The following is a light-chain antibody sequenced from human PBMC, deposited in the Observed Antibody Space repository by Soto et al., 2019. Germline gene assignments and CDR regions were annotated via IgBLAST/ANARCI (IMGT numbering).Light chain of an antibody. CDR1: QDVLNNY. V-gene: IGKV3-20*01. CDR3: QQFGTPPWT. J-gene: IGKJ1*01. CDR2: AIS. Sequence: DIVLTRSPGTLSLSPGERATLSCRASQDVLNNYLAWFQQKPGQAPRLLISAISTRASGIPDRFSGSGSGTHFNLTISRLEPEDFAVYYCQQFGTPPWTFGQGTKVEIK.